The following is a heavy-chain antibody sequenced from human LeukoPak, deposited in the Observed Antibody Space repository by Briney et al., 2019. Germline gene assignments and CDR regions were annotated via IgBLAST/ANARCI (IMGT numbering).Heavy chain of an antibody. J-gene: IGHJ6*02. Sequence: GGSLRLSCAASGFIFSNAWMSWVRQAPGKGLEWVGRIQSKADGGTAGSAAPVKGRFTISRDDSKNTLCLEMNNLRTDDSAVYYCTTARSYYGMDVWGQGTTVTVSS. CDR1: GFIFSNAW. CDR3: TTARSYYGMDV. V-gene: IGHV3-15*01. CDR2: IQSKADGGTA.